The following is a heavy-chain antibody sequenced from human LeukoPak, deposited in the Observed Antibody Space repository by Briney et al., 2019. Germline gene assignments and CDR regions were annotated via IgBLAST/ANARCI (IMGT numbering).Heavy chain of an antibody. CDR3: ARGRKQLERLLRPIQTSVWFDP. J-gene: IGHJ5*02. CDR1: GGSFSGYY. CDR2: INHSGST. Sequence: SETLSLTCAVYGGSFSGYYWSWIRQPPGKGLEWIGEINHSGSTNYNPSLKSRVTISVDTSKNQFSVKLSSVTAADTAVYYCARGRKQLERLLRPIQTSVWFDPWGQGTLVTVSS. V-gene: IGHV4-34*01. D-gene: IGHD1-1*01.